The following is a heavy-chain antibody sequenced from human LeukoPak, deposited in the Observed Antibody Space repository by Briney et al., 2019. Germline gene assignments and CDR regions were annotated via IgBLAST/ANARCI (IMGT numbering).Heavy chain of an antibody. Sequence: GGSLRLSCAASGFTFSSYAMHWVRQAPGRGLEWVAVISYDGSNKYYADSVKGRFTISRDNSKNTLYLQMNSLRAEDTAVYYCARDNREQQLVPPTFDYWGQGTLVTVSS. D-gene: IGHD6-13*01. CDR2: ISYDGSNK. V-gene: IGHV3-30-3*01. J-gene: IGHJ4*02. CDR1: GFTFSSYA. CDR3: ARDNREQQLVPPTFDY.